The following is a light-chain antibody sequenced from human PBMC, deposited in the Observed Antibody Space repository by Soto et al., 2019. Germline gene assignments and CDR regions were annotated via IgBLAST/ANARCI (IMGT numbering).Light chain of an antibody. J-gene: IGKJ5*01. CDR1: QSVSSNY. Sequence: EIVLTQSPGTLSLSPGERATLSCRASQSVSSNYLAWYQQKPGQAPRVLIYVASSRATGIPDRFSGSGSGTEVTLTISRLEPEDFAVYYCQQYGSSPITFGQGTRLEIK. CDR3: QQYGSSPIT. CDR2: VAS. V-gene: IGKV3-20*01.